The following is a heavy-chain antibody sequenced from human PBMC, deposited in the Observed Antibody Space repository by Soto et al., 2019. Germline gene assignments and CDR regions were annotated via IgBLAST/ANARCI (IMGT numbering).Heavy chain of an antibody. CDR1: GGSISSGGYS. V-gene: IGHV4-30-2*01. Sequence: PSETLSLTCAVSGGSISSGGYSWSWIRQPPGKGLEWIGYIYHSGSTYYNPSLKSRVTISVDRSKNQFSLKLSSVTAADTAVYYCARARYGDYDYWGQGTLVTAPQ. CDR2: IYHSGST. CDR3: ARARYGDYDY. D-gene: IGHD4-17*01. J-gene: IGHJ4*02.